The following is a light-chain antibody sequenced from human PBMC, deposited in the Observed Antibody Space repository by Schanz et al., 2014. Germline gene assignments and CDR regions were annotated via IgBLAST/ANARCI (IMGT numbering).Light chain of an antibody. CDR1: QSVSSY. V-gene: IGKV3-11*01. Sequence: EIVLTQSPATLSLSPGERAILSCRASQSVSSYLGWYQQKPGQAPRLLIYDASNRATGIPARFSGSGSGTDFTLTISRLEPEDFAVYYCQQYAESPRYTFGQGTKLEIK. CDR3: QQYAESPRYT. CDR2: DAS. J-gene: IGKJ2*01.